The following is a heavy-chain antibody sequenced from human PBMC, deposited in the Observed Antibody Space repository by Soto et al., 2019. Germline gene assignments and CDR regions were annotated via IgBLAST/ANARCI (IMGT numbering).Heavy chain of an antibody. CDR2: IYYSGST. Sequence: SVTLSLTCPVSGGSIGIYYLSWILQPPGKGLEWIGYIYYSGSTNYNPSLKSRVTISVDTSKNQFSLKLSSVTAADTAVYYCARGFRSIAARPDWFDPWGQRTLVTVSS. CDR3: ARGFRSIAARPDWFDP. V-gene: IGHV4-59*01. CDR1: GGSIGIYY. J-gene: IGHJ5*02. D-gene: IGHD6-6*01.